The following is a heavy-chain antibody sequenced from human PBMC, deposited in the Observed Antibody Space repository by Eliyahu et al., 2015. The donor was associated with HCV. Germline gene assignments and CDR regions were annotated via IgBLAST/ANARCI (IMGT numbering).Heavy chain of an antibody. CDR2: ISGSGGSI. D-gene: IGHD6-13*01. CDR3: AKDGYSSSSTQENYYYFGMDV. CDR1: GFTFSSYA. Sequence: EVQLLESGGGLVQPGGSLRLSCAASGFTFSSYAMSWVRQAPGKGLEWVSAISGSGGSIYYADSVKGRFTISRDNSKNTLYLQMNSLRAEDTAVYYCAKDGYSSSSTQENYYYFGMDVWGQGTTVTVSS. J-gene: IGHJ6*02. V-gene: IGHV3-23*01.